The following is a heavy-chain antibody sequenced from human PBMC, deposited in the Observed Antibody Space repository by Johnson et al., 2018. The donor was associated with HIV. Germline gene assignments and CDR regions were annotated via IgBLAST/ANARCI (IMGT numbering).Heavy chain of an antibody. CDR3: AVVALPMYWYDAFDI. J-gene: IGHJ3*02. CDR2: IKQDGSEK. Sequence: VLLVESGGGLVQPGGSLRLSCAASGFTFSSYWMSWVRQAPGKGLEWVANIKQDGSEKYYVDSVKGRFTISRDNSKNTLYLQMNSLRAEDTAVYYCAVVALPMYWYDAFDIWGQGTMVTVSS. V-gene: IGHV3-7*03. CDR1: GFTFSSYW. D-gene: IGHD2-21*01.